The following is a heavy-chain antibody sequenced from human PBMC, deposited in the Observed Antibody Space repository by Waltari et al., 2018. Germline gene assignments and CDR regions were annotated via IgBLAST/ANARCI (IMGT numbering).Heavy chain of an antibody. V-gene: IGHV4-39*01. Sequence: QLQLQEAGRGLVKPSETLSVTCTVSGGSISSQPCHLGWIRQPPGKGLEWIGSIYYGGNTYYNPSLQSRVTISVDTSKNQFSLSLSSVTAADTAVYYCARPVGGYSGYDSWFFDLWGRGTLVTVSS. CDR3: ARPVGGYSGYDSWFFDL. D-gene: IGHD5-12*01. CDR1: GGSISSQPCH. J-gene: IGHJ2*01. CDR2: IYYGGNT.